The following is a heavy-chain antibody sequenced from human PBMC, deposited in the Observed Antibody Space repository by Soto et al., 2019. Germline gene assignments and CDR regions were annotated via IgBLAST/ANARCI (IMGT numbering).Heavy chain of an antibody. CDR1: GYTFTAYY. J-gene: IGHJ6*02. V-gene: IGHV1-2*02. D-gene: IGHD6-19*01. Sequence: QVQMVQSGAEVKEPGASVKVSCKASGYTFTAYYIHWVRQAPGQGLEWMGWINPNSGATKHAQKFQGRVTMTSDSPIRTANKELSSLRSDDTAVYYCARAGVAEAGSGEYAMDVWGQGTTVTVSS. CDR3: ARAGVAEAGSGEYAMDV. CDR2: INPNSGAT.